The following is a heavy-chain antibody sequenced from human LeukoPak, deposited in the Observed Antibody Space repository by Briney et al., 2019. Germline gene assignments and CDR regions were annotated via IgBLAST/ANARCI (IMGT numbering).Heavy chain of an antibody. Sequence: ASVKVSCKSSGYSLGDYYIHWVRQVPGQGLEWMGWISPKSDDAKYAQKFQGRLTVTRDTSISTTYMYLSRLRPDDTAVYYCARGDMYFQDNAYRSLDHWGQGTLVTVSS. J-gene: IGHJ4*02. V-gene: IGHV1-2*02. CDR1: GYSLGDYY. CDR2: ISPKSDDA. CDR3: ARGDMYFQDNAYRSLDH. D-gene: IGHD3-16*01.